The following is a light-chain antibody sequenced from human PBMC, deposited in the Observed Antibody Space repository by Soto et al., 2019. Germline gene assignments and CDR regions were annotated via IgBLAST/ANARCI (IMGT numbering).Light chain of an antibody. CDR2: MAS. Sequence: DIQMTQSPSTLSASVGDRVTITCRASQSVSTWLAWYQQKPGKAPQVLISMASTLESGVPSRFSGSGSGTEFTLTISSLQPEDFAVYYCQQYNNWPPWTFGQGTKVDIK. CDR1: QSVSTW. CDR3: QQYNNWPPWT. V-gene: IGKV1-5*03. J-gene: IGKJ1*01.